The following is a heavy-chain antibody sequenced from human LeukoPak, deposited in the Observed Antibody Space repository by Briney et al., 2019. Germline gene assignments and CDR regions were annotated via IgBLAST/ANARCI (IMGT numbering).Heavy chain of an antibody. Sequence: SETLSLTCAVYGGSFSGYYWSWIRQPPGKGLEWIGEINHSGSTYYNPSLKSRVTISVDTSKNQFSLKLSSVTAADTAVYYCARVNGPPGVTYYFDYWGQGTLVTVSS. D-gene: IGHD3-10*01. CDR3: ARVNGPPGVTYYFDY. CDR2: INHSGST. CDR1: GGSFSGYY. J-gene: IGHJ4*02. V-gene: IGHV4-34*01.